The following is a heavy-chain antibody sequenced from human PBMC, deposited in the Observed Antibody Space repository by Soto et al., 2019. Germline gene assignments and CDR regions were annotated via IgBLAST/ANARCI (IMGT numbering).Heavy chain of an antibody. CDR1: GFTFSDYY. Sequence: QVQLVESGGGLVKPGGSLRLSCAASGFTFSDYYMSWIRQAPGKGLELVSYVSSSGSTIYYSDSVKGRFTISRANAKNPLYRQMNSLRAEDTAVYYCARNRFSQASYYYYYMDVWGKGTTDTVSS. D-gene: IGHD3-3*01. CDR2: VSSSGSTI. CDR3: ARNRFSQASYYYYYMDV. V-gene: IGHV3-11*01. J-gene: IGHJ6*03.